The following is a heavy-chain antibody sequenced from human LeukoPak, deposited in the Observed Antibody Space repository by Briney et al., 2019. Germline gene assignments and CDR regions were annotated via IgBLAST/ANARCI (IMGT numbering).Heavy chain of an antibody. V-gene: IGHV1-2*04. J-gene: IGHJ4*02. Sequence: EASVNVSCKASGYTFTGYYMHWVRQAPGQGLEWMGWINPNSGGTNYAQKFQGWVTMTRDTSISTAYMELSRLRSDDTAVYYCARAYGDPGDYYFDYWGQGTLVTVSS. CDR3: ARAYGDPGDYYFDY. CDR1: GYTFTGYY. CDR2: INPNSGGT. D-gene: IGHD4-17*01.